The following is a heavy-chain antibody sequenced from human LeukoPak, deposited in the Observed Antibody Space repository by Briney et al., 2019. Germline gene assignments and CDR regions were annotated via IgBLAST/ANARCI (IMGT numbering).Heavy chain of an antibody. J-gene: IGHJ4*02. CDR1: GFTFSSYW. Sequence: PGGSLILSCAASGFTFSSYWMHWVRQAPGKGLVWVSRINSDGSSTSYADSVKGRFTISRDNAKNTLYLQMNSLRAEDTAVYYCARATYYYGSGSYWDFDYWGQGTLVTVSS. CDR3: ARATYYYGSGSYWDFDY. V-gene: IGHV3-74*01. CDR2: INSDGSST. D-gene: IGHD3-10*01.